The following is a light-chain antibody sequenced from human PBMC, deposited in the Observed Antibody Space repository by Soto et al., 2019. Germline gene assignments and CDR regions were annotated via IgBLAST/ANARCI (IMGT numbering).Light chain of an antibody. V-gene: IGLV1-40*01. CDR2: VNS. J-gene: IGLJ3*02. CDR1: SSNIGAGYD. Sequence: QSVLTQPPSVSGAPWQRVAISCTGSSSNIGAGYDVHWYQQLPGTAPKLLINVNSNRPSGVPDRFSGSKSGTSASLAITGLQAEDEADYYCQSYDNSLSAWVFGGGTKLTVL. CDR3: QSYDNSLSAWV.